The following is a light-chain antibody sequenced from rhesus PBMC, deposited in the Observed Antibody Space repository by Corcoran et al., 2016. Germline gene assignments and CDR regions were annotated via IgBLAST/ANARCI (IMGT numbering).Light chain of an antibody. V-gene: IGKV1-74*01. Sequence: DIQMTQSPSSLSASIGERVTVTCRASENVNNHLNWYQQKPGNAPKFLIYKASNLQDGVPSRFSGSGSGTDYTLTISSLQAEDVATYYCQQSFGVPPTFGGGTKVDLK. J-gene: IGKJ4*01. CDR1: ENVNNH. CDR3: QQSFGVPPT. CDR2: KAS.